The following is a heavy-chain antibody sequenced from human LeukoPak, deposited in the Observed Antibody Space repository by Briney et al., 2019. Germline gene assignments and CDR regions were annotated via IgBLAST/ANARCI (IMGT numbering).Heavy chain of an antibody. CDR2: INTSGST. Sequence: PSETLSLTCTVSGGSISSGSYYWSWIRQPAGKGLEWIGRINTSGSTNYNPSLKSRVTISVDTSKNQFSLKLTSVTAADTAVYYCARQVFGSGWTLYYYYYYYMDVWGKGTTVTISS. D-gene: IGHD6-19*01. J-gene: IGHJ6*03. CDR1: GGSISSGSYY. V-gene: IGHV4-61*02. CDR3: ARQVFGSGWTLYYYYYYYMDV.